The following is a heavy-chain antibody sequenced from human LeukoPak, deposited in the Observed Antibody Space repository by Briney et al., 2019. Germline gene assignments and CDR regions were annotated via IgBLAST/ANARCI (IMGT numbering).Heavy chain of an antibody. V-gene: IGHV3-30*04. D-gene: IGHD5-12*01. CDR2: ISYDGSKK. CDR1: GYSFSNYA. Sequence: GRSLRLSCAASGYSFSNYALHWVRQTPGKGLEWVALISYDGSKKYYADSVRGRFTISRDNSKSTLFLQMNSLRADDTAVYYCARDIVASKREYYFDYWGQGTLVTVSS. CDR3: ARDIVASKREYYFDY. J-gene: IGHJ4*02.